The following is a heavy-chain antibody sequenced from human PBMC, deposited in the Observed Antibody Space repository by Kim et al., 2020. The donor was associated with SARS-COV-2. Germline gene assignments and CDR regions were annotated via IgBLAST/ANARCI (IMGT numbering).Heavy chain of an antibody. CDR1: GFSFSTYA. V-gene: IGHV3-30-3*01. CDR3: ARGGHFCSSTTCYSSYFDY. Sequence: GGSLRLSCAASGFSFSTYAIHWVRQAPGKGLEWVAVISHDGTSKYYTDSLKGRFTISRDNSKNTLFLQMNSLRGDDTAVYYCARGGHFCSSTTCYSSYFDYWGQGTLVTVPS. CDR2: ISHDGTSK. J-gene: IGHJ4*02. D-gene: IGHD2-2*01.